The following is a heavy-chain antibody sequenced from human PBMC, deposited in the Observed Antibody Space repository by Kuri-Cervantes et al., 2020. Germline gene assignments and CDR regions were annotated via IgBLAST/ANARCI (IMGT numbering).Heavy chain of an antibody. Sequence: GGSLRLSCAASGFSFSNYGMHWVRQAPGKGLEWVAFIQSDGSEIYYGDSVKGRFTTSRDNSKKTVYLQMNSLRDEDTAVYYCTRAPRGHYFDYWGQGTLVTVSS. CDR1: GFSFSNYG. CDR3: TRAPRGHYFDY. V-gene: IGHV3-30*02. CDR2: IQSDGSEI. J-gene: IGHJ4*02.